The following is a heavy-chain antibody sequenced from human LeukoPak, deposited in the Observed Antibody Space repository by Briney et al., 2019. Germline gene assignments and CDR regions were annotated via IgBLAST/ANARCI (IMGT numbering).Heavy chain of an antibody. CDR2: IRYDGIHK. Sequence: GGSLRLSCAASGFTFNTYGMNWVRQAPGKGLECVAFIRYDGIHKYYADSVKGRSTISRDNSKNTLYLQMNSLRVEDTAIYYCVKDRGEFWGQGTMVTVSS. D-gene: IGHD3-10*01. CDR3: VKDRGEF. V-gene: IGHV3-30*02. J-gene: IGHJ3*01. CDR1: GFTFNTYG.